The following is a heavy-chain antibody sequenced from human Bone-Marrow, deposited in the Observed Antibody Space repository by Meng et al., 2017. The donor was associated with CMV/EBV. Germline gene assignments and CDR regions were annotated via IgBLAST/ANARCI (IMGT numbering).Heavy chain of an antibody. CDR1: GGSISSYY. CDR2: ISSSGSTI. Sequence: LSLTCTVSGGSISSYYWSWVRQAPGKGLEWVSYISSSGSTIYYADSVKGRFTISRDNAKNSLYLQMNSLRAEDTAVYYCAREPLTPMTTVTTNGMDVWGQGTTVTVSS. CDR3: AREPLTPMTTVTTNGMDV. D-gene: IGHD4-11*01. J-gene: IGHJ6*02. V-gene: IGHV3-48*03.